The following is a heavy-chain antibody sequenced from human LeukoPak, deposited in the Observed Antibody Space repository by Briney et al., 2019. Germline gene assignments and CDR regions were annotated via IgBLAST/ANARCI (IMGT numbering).Heavy chain of an antibody. V-gene: IGHV3-23*01. Sequence: GGSLRLSCAVSGLNFKFYAMSWVRQAPGKGLEWVSGISGRGDSADYADSVKGRFTISRDNAKNSLYLQVNSLRAEDTALYYCARNFGGGDSSGPYYWGQGTLVTVSS. J-gene: IGHJ4*02. CDR2: ISGRGDSA. D-gene: IGHD3-22*01. CDR1: GLNFKFYA. CDR3: ARNFGGGDSSGPYY.